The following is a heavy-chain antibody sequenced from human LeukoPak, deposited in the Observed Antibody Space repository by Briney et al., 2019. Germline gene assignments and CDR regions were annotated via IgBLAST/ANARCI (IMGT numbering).Heavy chain of an antibody. CDR2: IYPGDSDT. Sequence: GESLKISCKGSGYSFTSYWIGWVRQMAGKGLEWMGIIYPGDSDTRYSPSFQGPVTISADKSISTAYLQWSSLKASDTAMYYCARQIGRVYGSGNHGAFDIWGQGTMVTVSS. V-gene: IGHV5-51*01. J-gene: IGHJ3*02. D-gene: IGHD3-10*01. CDR1: GYSFTSYW. CDR3: ARQIGRVYGSGNHGAFDI.